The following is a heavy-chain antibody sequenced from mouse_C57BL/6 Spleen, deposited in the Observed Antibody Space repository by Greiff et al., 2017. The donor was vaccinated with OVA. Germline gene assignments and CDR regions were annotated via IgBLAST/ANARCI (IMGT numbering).Heavy chain of an antibody. Sequence: QVQLKESGAELVKPGASVKISCKASGYAFSSYWMNWVKQRPGTGLEWIGQIYPGDGDTHYNGKFKGKATLTADKSSSTAYMQLNSLASEDSAVYFCARYSITTVGYFDVWGTGTTVTVSS. D-gene: IGHD1-1*01. J-gene: IGHJ1*03. V-gene: IGHV1-80*01. CDR1: GYAFSSYW. CDR2: IYPGDGDT. CDR3: ARYSITTVGYFDV.